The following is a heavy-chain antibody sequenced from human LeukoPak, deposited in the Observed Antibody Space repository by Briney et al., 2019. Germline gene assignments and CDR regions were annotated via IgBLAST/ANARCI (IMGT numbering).Heavy chain of an antibody. V-gene: IGHV1-18*01. Sequence: ASVKVSCKASGYTFTSYGFTWVRQAPGQGLEWMGWISAYNGNTNYAQKFQGRVTMTTDTSTSTAYMELRSLRSDDTAVYYCARAGYSNYVDYWGQGTLVTVSS. J-gene: IGHJ4*02. D-gene: IGHD5-18*01. CDR2: ISAYNGNT. CDR1: GYTFTSYG. CDR3: ARAGYSNYVDY.